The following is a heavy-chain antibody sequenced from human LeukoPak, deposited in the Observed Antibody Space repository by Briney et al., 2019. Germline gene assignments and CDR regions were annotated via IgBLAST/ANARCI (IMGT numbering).Heavy chain of an antibody. Sequence: ASVKVSCKASGGTFSSYAISWVRQAPGQGLEWMRRIIPILGIANYAQKFQGRVTITADKSTSTAYMELSSLRSEDTAVYYCARVFRQSSGYHIDWFDPWGQGTLVTVSS. CDR1: GGTFSSYA. D-gene: IGHD3-22*01. J-gene: IGHJ5*02. V-gene: IGHV1-69*04. CDR2: IIPILGIA. CDR3: ARVFRQSSGYHIDWFDP.